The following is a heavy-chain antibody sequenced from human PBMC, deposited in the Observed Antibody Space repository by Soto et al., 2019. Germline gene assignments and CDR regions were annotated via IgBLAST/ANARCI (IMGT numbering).Heavy chain of an antibody. CDR1: GFTFSSYA. CDR3: AKDRAYWGDIVVVPAAIGFFDY. CDR2: ISGSGGST. D-gene: IGHD2-2*01. V-gene: IGHV3-23*01. Sequence: GGSLRLSCAASGFTFSSYAMSWVRQAPGKGLEWVSAISGSGGSTYYADSVKGRFTISRDNSKNTLYLQMNSLRAEDTAVYYCAKDRAYWGDIVVVPAAIGFFDYWGQGTLVTVSS. J-gene: IGHJ4*02.